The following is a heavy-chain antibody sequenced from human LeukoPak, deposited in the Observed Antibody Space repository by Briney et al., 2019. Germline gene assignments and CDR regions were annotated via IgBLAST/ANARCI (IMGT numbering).Heavy chain of an antibody. Sequence: ASVKVSCKASGYTFTGYYMHWVRQAPGQGLEWMGWINLNSGGTKYAQKFQGRVTMTRDTSISTAYMELSRLRSDDTAVYYCARTHYYGSGSYPWFDPWGQGTLVTVSS. CDR1: GYTFTGYY. J-gene: IGHJ5*02. CDR3: ARTHYYGSGSYPWFDP. CDR2: INLNSGGT. V-gene: IGHV1-2*02. D-gene: IGHD3-10*01.